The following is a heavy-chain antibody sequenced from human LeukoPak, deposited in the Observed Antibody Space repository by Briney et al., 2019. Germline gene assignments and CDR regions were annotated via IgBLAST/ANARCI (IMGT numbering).Heavy chain of an antibody. CDR1: GFTFSNYS. CDR3: AMAGTYYFDY. CDR2: IAYDGSNP. Sequence: GSLRLSCAASGFTFSNYSMHWVRHAPGKGLGCVAVIAYDGSNPYYADSVKGRFTISRDNSKNTLYLQMNSLRAEDTAVYYCAMAGTYYFDYWGQGTLVTVSS. V-gene: IGHV3-30*04. J-gene: IGHJ4*02. D-gene: IGHD6-19*01.